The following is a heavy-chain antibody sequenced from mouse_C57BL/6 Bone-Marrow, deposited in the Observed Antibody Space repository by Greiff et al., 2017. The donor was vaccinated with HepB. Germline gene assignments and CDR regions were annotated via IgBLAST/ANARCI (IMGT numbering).Heavy chain of an antibody. CDR2: IRSKSNNYAT. V-gene: IGHV10-1*01. CDR3: VRHKGNSWFAY. CDR1: GFSFNTYA. Sequence: EVHLVESGGGLVQPKGSLKLSCSASGFSFNTYAMNWVRQAPGKGLEWVARIRSKSNNYATYYADSVKDRFTNSRDDSERMLYLQMNSLKTEDTAMYYRVRHKGNSWFAYWGQGTLVTVSA. J-gene: IGHJ3*01. D-gene: IGHD2-1*01.